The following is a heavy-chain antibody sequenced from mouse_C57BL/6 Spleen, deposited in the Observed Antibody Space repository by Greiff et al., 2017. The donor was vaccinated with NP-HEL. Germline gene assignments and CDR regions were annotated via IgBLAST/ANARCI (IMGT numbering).Heavy chain of an antibody. V-gene: IGHV8-12*01. J-gene: IGHJ4*01. CDR2: IYWDDDK. CDR3: ARGGVLPDY. Sequence: QVTLKVCGPGILQSSQTLSLTCSFSGFSLSTSGMGVSWIRQPSGKGLEWLAHIYWDDDKRYNPSLKSRLTISKDTSRNQVFLKITSVDTADTATYYYARGGVLPDYLSQGTSVTVSS. CDR1: GFSLSTSGMG. D-gene: IGHD1-1*01.